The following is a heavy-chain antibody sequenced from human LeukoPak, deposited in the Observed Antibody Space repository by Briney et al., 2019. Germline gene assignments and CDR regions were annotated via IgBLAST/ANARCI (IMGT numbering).Heavy chain of an antibody. CDR3: AREIMVRGVIMIDY. V-gene: IGHV3-33*01. CDR1: GFTFSSYG. Sequence: GGSLRLSCAASGFTFSSYGMHWVRQAPGKGLEWVAVIWYDGSNKYYADSVKGRFTISRDNSKNTLYLQMNSLRAEDTAVYYCAREIMVRGVIMIDYRGQGTLVTVSS. CDR2: IWYDGSNK. J-gene: IGHJ4*02. D-gene: IGHD3-10*01.